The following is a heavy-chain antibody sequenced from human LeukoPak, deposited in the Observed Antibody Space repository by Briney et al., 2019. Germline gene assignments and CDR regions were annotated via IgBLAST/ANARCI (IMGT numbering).Heavy chain of an antibody. CDR3: ARDRPILATMGGDY. D-gene: IGHD5-12*01. CDR1: GFTFSSYS. J-gene: IGHJ4*02. CDR2: ISSSSSYI. V-gene: IGHV3-21*01. Sequence: GGSLRLSCAASGFTFSSYSMNWVRQAPGKGLEWVSSISSSSSYIYYADSVKGRFTISRDNAKNSLYLQMNSLRAEDTAVYYCARDRPILATMGGDYWGQGTLVTVSS.